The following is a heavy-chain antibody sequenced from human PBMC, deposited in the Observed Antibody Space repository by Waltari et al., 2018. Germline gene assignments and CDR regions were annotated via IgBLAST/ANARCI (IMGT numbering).Heavy chain of an antibody. J-gene: IGHJ4*02. V-gene: IGHV4-61*02. CDR1: GGSISSGDYY. Sequence: QVQLQESGPGLVKPSQTLSLTCTVSGGSISSGDYYWSWLRQPAGKGLEWIGRIYTSGTINKNPALNGRVTISVDTSRNHFSLKLNSVTAADTAVYYCARNDHGDYGPFGYWGQGTLVTVSS. CDR2: IYTSGTI. D-gene: IGHD4-17*01. CDR3: ARNDHGDYGPFGY.